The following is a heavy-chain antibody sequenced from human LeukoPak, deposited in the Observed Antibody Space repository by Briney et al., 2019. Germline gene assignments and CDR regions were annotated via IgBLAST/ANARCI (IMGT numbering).Heavy chain of an antibody. CDR1: GGSISSSSYY. CDR3: ARSSRVGNY. V-gene: IGHV4-39*07. J-gene: IGHJ4*02. CDR2: IYYSGST. Sequence: SETLSLTCTVSGGSISSSSYYWGWIRQPPGKGLEWIGSIYYSGSTYYNPSLKSRVTISVDTSKNQFSLKLSSVTAADTAVYYCARSSRVGNYWGQGTLVTVSS. D-gene: IGHD2-2*01.